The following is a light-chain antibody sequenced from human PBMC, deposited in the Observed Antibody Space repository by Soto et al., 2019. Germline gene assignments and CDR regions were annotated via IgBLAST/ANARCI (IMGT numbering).Light chain of an antibody. J-gene: IGLJ3*02. Sequence: QAVVTQPPSASGTPGQRVTISCSGSSSNIGSNYVYWYQQLPGTAPKLLIYSNNQRPSGVPDRLSGSKSGTSASLAISGLRSEDEADYYCAAWDDSLSGRVFGGGTKLTVL. CDR3: AAWDDSLSGRV. CDR2: SNN. CDR1: SSNIGSNY. V-gene: IGLV1-47*02.